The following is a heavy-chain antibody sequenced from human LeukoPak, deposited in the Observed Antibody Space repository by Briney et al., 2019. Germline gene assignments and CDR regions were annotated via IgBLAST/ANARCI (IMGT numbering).Heavy chain of an antibody. Sequence: PGGSLRLSCAASGFTFSNYWMHWVRQAPGKGLVWVSRINSDGINTSYADSVKGRFTISRDNAKNTLNLQMNSLRAEDTAVYYCARDFGRGAFDYWGQGTLVTVSS. CDR3: ARDFGRGAFDY. J-gene: IGHJ4*02. D-gene: IGHD3-3*01. CDR1: GFTFSNYW. CDR2: INSDGINT. V-gene: IGHV3-74*01.